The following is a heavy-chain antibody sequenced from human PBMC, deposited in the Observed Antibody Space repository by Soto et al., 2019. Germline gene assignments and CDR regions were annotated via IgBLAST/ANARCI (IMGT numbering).Heavy chain of an antibody. J-gene: IGHJ3*02. CDR2: IYYSGST. CDR1: GGSISSGGYY. Sequence: PSETLSLTCTVSGGSISSGGYYWSWIRQHPGKGLEWIGYIYYSGSTYYNPSLKSRVTISVDTSKNQFSLKLSSVTAADTAVYYCAKGVGGYSGAGLGALDIWGQGTMVTVSS. D-gene: IGHD2-21*02. V-gene: IGHV4-31*03. CDR3: AKGVGGYSGAGLGALDI.